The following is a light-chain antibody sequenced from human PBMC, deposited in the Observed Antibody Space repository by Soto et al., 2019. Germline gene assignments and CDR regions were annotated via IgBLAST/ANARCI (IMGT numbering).Light chain of an antibody. V-gene: IGKV1-5*03. J-gene: IGKJ1*01. CDR1: QSVSIW. Sequence: DIQMTQSPSTLSASEGDRVTISCRASQSVSIWLAWYQQKPGRAPKLLIYKSSILESGVPSRFRGSGSGTEFTLTNSSLQPDEFATYFCQQFNTSPWTFGQGT. CDR3: QQFNTSPWT. CDR2: KSS.